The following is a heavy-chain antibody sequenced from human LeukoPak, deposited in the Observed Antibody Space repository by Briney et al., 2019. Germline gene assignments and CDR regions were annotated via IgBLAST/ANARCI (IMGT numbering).Heavy chain of an antibody. V-gene: IGHV3-30*02. D-gene: IGHD1-26*01. J-gene: IGHJ4*02. CDR2: IRYDGGNK. CDR3: GKEYNGKYYDS. CDR1: GFTFSSFG. Sequence: GGSLRLSCAASGFTFSSFGMHWVRQTPGKGLEWVAFIRYDGGNKYYADSVKGRLTISRDNSQNTLYLQMNSLRADDTAMYYCGKEYNGKYYDSRGQGTLVTVSS.